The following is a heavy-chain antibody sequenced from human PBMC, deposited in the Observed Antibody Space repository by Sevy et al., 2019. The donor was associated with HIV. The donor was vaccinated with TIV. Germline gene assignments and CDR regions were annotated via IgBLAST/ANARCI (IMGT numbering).Heavy chain of an antibody. CDR3: AKENIPHYYGSGSSN. V-gene: IGHV3-30*18. CDR1: GFTFSNYG. D-gene: IGHD3-10*01. CDR2: ISDDGSNK. Sequence: GSLRLSCAASGFTFSNYGVLWVRQAPGKGLEWVAFISDDGSNKYYEDSVKGRFTISRDNSKNTLFLQMSRLRAEDTAVYYCAKENIPHYYGSGSSNWGQGTLVTVSS. J-gene: IGHJ1*01.